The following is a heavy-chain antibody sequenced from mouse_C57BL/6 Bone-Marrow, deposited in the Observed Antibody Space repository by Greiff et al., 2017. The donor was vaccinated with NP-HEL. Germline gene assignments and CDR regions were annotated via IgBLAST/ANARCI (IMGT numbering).Heavy chain of an antibody. J-gene: IGHJ4*01. CDR1: GYAFTNYL. CDR3: ARRAVVADEDAMDY. Sequence: QVQLQQSGAELVRPGTSVKVSCKASGYAFTNYLIEWVKQRPGQGLEWIGVINPGSGGTNYNEKFKGKATLTADKSSSTAYMQLSSLTSEDSAVYFCARRAVVADEDAMDYWGQGTSVTVSS. V-gene: IGHV1-54*01. D-gene: IGHD1-1*01. CDR2: INPGSGGT.